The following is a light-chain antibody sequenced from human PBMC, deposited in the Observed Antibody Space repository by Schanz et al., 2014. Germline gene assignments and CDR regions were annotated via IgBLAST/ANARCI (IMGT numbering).Light chain of an antibody. CDR2: GAS. J-gene: IGKJ1*01. V-gene: IGKV3D-15*02. CDR3: HQYDNSPWT. CDR1: QSVSSN. Sequence: EIVLTQSPATLSVSPGERATLFCRASQSVSSNLAWYQQKPGQAPRLLIYGASTRATGIPARFSGSGSGTDFTLTISRLEPEDFAVYFCHQYDNSPWTFGQGTKVEV.